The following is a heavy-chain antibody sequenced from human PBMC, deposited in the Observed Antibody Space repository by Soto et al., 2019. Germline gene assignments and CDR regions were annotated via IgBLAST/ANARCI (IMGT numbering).Heavy chain of an antibody. CDR2: ITPMVGIT. V-gene: IGHV1-69*01. D-gene: IGHD1-1*01. J-gene: IGHJ4*02. CDR3: AGDADRRWLQLLEY. Sequence: QVQLVQSGAEVKKPGSSVKVSCKASGGTFSTYGVSWVRQAPGQGLVWMGGITPMVGITNYAQKFQGRVTITADESMTTAYMEMRSLRFDDTAVYFCAGDADRRWLQLLEYWGQGTLVNVS. CDR1: GGTFSTYG.